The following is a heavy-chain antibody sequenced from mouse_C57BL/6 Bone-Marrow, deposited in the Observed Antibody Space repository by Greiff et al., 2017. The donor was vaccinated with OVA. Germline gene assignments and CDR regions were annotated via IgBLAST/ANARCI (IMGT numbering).Heavy chain of an antibody. V-gene: IGHV1-53*01. D-gene: IGHD1-1*01. CDR2: INPSNGGT. CDR1: GYTFTSYW. CDR3: ARYGSSYWYFDV. J-gene: IGHJ1*03. Sequence: VQLKQPGTELVKPGASVKLSCKASGYTFTSYWMHWVKQRPGQGLEWIGNINPSNGGTNYNEKFKSKATLTVDKSSSTAYMQLSSLTSEDSAVYYCARYGSSYWYFDVWGTGTTVTVSS.